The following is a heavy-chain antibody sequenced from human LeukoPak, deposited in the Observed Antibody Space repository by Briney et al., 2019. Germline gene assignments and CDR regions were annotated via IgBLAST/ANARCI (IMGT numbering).Heavy chain of an antibody. Sequence: SETLSLTCAVYGGSFSGYYWRWIRQPPGKGLEWIGEINHSGSTNYNPSLKSRVTISVGTSKNQFSLKLSSVTAADTAVYYCARRGYYYGSGKFFDYWGQGTLVTVSS. J-gene: IGHJ4*02. V-gene: IGHV4-34*01. CDR3: ARRGYYYGSGKFFDY. CDR1: GGSFSGYY. CDR2: INHSGST. D-gene: IGHD3-10*01.